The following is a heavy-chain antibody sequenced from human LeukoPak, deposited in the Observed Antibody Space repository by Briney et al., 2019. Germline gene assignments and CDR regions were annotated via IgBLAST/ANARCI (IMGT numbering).Heavy chain of an antibody. V-gene: IGHV4-61*02. CDR1: GGSISSGSYY. D-gene: IGHD3-3*01. Sequence: SETLSLTCTVSGGSISSGSYYWSWIRQPAGKGLEWIGRIYTSGSTNYNPSLKSRVTISADMSKNQVSLKLSSVAAADTAVYYCARDFGSDYDFWSSRNTGPFDPWGQGTLVTVSS. J-gene: IGHJ5*02. CDR3: ARDFGSDYDFWSSRNTGPFDP. CDR2: IYTSGST.